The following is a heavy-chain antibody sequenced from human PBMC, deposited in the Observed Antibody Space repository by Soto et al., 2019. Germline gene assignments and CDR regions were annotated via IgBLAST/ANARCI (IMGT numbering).Heavy chain of an antibody. V-gene: IGHV4-59*01. Sequence: QVQLQESGPGLVKPSETLSLTCTVSGGSISSYYWSWIRQPPGKGLECIGYIYYSGSTNYNPSLKSRVTISVDTSKNQFSLKLSSVTAADTAVYYCARDTQDRGYGWFDPWGQGTLVTVSS. CDR2: IYYSGST. D-gene: IGHD1-1*01. CDR1: GGSISSYY. J-gene: IGHJ5*02. CDR3: ARDTQDRGYGWFDP.